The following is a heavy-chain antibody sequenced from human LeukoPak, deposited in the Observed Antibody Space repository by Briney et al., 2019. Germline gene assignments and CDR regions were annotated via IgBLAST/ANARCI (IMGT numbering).Heavy chain of an antibody. Sequence: GGSLRLSCAASGFTFSDYYMSWIRQAPGKGLEWVSYISSSGSTIYYAASVKGRFTISRDNAKNSLYLQMNSLRAEDTAVYYCARDRRSSGWSSYYYYMDVWGKGTTVTISS. V-gene: IGHV3-11*04. CDR1: GFTFSDYY. D-gene: IGHD6-13*01. CDR2: ISSSGSTI. CDR3: ARDRRSSGWSSYYYYMDV. J-gene: IGHJ6*03.